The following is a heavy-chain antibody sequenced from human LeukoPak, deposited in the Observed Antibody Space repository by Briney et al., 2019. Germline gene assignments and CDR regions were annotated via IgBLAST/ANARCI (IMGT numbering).Heavy chain of an antibody. V-gene: IGHV1-46*01. D-gene: IGHD3-22*01. CDR1: GYTFTSYY. CDR3: ARADYYDSSAQVFDP. CDR2: INPSGGST. Sequence: ASVKVSCKASGYTFTSYYMHWVRQAPGQGLEWMGIINPSGGSTSYAQKFQGRVTMTRDMSTSTVYMELSSLRSEDTAVYYCARADYYDSSAQVFDPWGQGTLVTVSS. J-gene: IGHJ5*02.